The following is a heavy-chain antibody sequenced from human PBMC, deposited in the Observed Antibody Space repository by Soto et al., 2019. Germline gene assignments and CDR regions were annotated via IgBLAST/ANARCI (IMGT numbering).Heavy chain of an antibody. CDR1: GYIFTGHY. J-gene: IGHJ4*02. CDR2: INPASGDT. Sequence: QVQLVQSGAEVKKPGASVKVSCKASGYIFTGHYMYWVRQAPGQGLEWMGWINPASGDTNYVQKFQGRVSMTRDTSISTAYMELRSLSSDDTAVYYCARVPGEDDFDYWGQGTLVTVSS. V-gene: IGHV1-2*02. D-gene: IGHD7-27*01. CDR3: ARVPGEDDFDY.